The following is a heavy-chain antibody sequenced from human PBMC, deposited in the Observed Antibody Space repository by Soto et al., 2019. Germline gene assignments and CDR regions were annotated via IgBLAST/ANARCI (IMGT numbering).Heavy chain of an antibody. CDR3: VSERGYGHASVPYS. J-gene: IGHJ4*02. V-gene: IGHV3-30*03. D-gene: IGHD5-18*01. CDR1: GFTFTSYG. CDR2: ISYDGGLQ. Sequence: QAHLVESGGGVVQPGRSLRLSCAASGFTFTSYGMHWVRQAPGTRLEWVAVISYDGGLQHYADSVKGRFTISRDNSKNMVLMQMTSLRAEDTAVYYCVSERGYGHASVPYSWGQGTLVSVSS.